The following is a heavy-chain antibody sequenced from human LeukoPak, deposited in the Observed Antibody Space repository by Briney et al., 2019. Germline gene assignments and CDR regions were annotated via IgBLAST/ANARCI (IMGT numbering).Heavy chain of an antibody. CDR3: ASPGPYCSGGSCWGAGY. J-gene: IGHJ4*02. D-gene: IGHD2-15*01. CDR2: INAGNGNT. V-gene: IGHV1-3*01. CDR1: GYTFTSYA. Sequence: ASVKVSCKASGYTFTSYAMHWVRQAPGQRLEWMGWINAGNGNTKYSQKFQGRVTITRDTSASTAYMELSSLRSEDTAVYYCASPGPYCSGGSCWGAGYWGQGTLVTVSS.